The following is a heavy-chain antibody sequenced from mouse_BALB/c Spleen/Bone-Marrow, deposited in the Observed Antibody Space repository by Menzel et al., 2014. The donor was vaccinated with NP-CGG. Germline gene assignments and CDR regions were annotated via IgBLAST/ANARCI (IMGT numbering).Heavy chain of an antibody. J-gene: IGHJ3*01. CDR2: IYPGDGDT. D-gene: IGHD2-12*01. CDR3: ARDDGFAY. CDR1: GYAFSSYW. V-gene: IGHV1-80*01. Sequence: QVQLQQSGAELVRPGSSVKISCKASGYAFSSYWMNWVKQRPGQGLEWIGQIYPGDGDTNYNGKFKGKATLTADKSSSTAYMRLSSLTSEDSAVYFCARDDGFAYWGQGTLVTVSA.